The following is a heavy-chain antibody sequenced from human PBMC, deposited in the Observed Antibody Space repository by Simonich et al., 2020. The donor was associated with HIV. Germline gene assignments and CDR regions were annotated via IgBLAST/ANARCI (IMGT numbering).Heavy chain of an antibody. CDR3: AKDRSSAMVTYFDY. D-gene: IGHD5-18*01. V-gene: IGHV3-9*01. J-gene: IGHJ4*02. Sequence: EVQLVESGGGLVQPGRSLRLSCAASGFTFDDYAMHGVRRAPGKWLEWGSGMSWNSGSIGCADSVKGRFTISRDNAKNSLYLQMNSLRAEDTALYYCAKDRSSAMVTYFDYWGQGTLVTVSS. CDR2: MSWNSGSI. CDR1: GFTFDDYA.